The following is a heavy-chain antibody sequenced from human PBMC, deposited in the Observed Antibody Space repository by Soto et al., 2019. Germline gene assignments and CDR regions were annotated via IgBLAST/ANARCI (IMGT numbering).Heavy chain of an antibody. CDR2: IIPIFGTA. D-gene: IGHD3-22*01. CDR1: GGTFSSYA. J-gene: IGHJ6*02. CDR3: ARITPFSDDRSGYYRDYYYYGMDV. Sequence: GASVKVSCKASGGTFSSYAISWVRQAPGQGLEWMGGIIPIFGTANYAQKFQGRVTITADESTSTAYMELSSLRSEDTAVYYCARITPFSDDRSGYYRDYYYYGMDVWGQGTTVTVSS. V-gene: IGHV1-69*13.